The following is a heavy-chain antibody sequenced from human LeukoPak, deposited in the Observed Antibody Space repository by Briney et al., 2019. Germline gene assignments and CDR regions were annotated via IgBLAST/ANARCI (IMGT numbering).Heavy chain of an antibody. J-gene: IGHJ4*02. Sequence: SETLSLTCTVSGGSISSGDYYWSWIRQPPGKGLEWIGYIYYSGSTYYNPSLKSRVTISVDTSKNQFSLKLSSVTAADTAVYYCASWGNYAVYGDQENFDYWGQGTLVTVSS. CDR1: GGSISSGDYY. CDR3: ASWGNYAVYGDQENFDY. D-gene: IGHD4-17*01. V-gene: IGHV4-30-4*01. CDR2: IYYSGST.